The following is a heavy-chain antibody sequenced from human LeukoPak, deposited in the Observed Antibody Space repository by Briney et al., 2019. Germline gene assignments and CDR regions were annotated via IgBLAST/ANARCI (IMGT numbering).Heavy chain of an antibody. V-gene: IGHV3-21*01. CDR1: GFTFSSYS. D-gene: IGHD2-21*01. Sequence: PGGSLRLSCAATGFTFSSYSMKWVRQAPGKGLEWVSSISSSSSNIYYADSVKGRLTISRDNAKNSLYLQMNSLRAEDTAVYYCARARVEIAIHDGFNIWGQGTMVTVSS. CDR3: ARARVEIAIHDGFNI. CDR2: ISSSSSNI. J-gene: IGHJ3*02.